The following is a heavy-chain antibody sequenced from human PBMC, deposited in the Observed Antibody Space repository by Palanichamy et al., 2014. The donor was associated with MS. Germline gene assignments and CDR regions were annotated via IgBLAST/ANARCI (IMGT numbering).Heavy chain of an antibody. CDR2: ISGSSSKM. CDR1: GFTFSAYT. CDR3: ARDRVDLVAKIVKHHYGMDV. J-gene: IGHJ6*02. D-gene: IGHD5-12*01. Sequence: EVELVESGGGLVKPGGSLRLSCAASGFTFSAYTMNWVRQAPGKGLEWVSYISGSSSKMNHADSVKGRFTISRDNVKKSVYLEMNNLRAEDSAVYYCARDRVDLVAKIVKHHYGMDVWDQGTTVTVSS. V-gene: IGHV3-21*02.